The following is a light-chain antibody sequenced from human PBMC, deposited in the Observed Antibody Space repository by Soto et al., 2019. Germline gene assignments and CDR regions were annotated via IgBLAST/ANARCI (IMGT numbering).Light chain of an antibody. CDR1: QSVGGR. CDR2: GMS. V-gene: IGKV3D-15*01. Sequence: EIRMTQSPALLSVSLGESATLSCRASQSVGGRVSWYHQEPGQAPRLLIYGMSKRATDIPDKFSGSGSGTEFTLTISSLQPEDFATYYCQQHGQWPITFGQGTRLEIK. CDR3: QQHGQWPIT. J-gene: IGKJ5*01.